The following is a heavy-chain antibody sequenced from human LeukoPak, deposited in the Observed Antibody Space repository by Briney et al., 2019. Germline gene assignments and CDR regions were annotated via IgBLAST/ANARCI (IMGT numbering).Heavy chain of an antibody. CDR2: INHSGST. J-gene: IGHJ4*02. V-gene: IGHV4-34*01. Sequence: SATLSLTCAVYGGSFSGYYWSWIRQPPGKGLEWIGEINHSGSTNYNPSLKSRVTISVDTSKNQFSLKLSSVTAADTAVYYCARVDGNTAINYWGQGTLVTVSS. CDR1: GGSFSGYY. D-gene: IGHD5-18*01. CDR3: ARVDGNTAINY.